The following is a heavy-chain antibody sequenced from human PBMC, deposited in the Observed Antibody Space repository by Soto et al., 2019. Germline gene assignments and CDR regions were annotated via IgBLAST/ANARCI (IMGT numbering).Heavy chain of an antibody. D-gene: IGHD3-10*01. CDR3: ARDTRLEFSVRGVGPFDP. J-gene: IGHJ5*02. CDR2: IYYSGIT. V-gene: IGHV4-39*07. CDR1: GDSISNSNYY. Sequence: SETLSLTCTVSGDSISNSNYYWGWIRQPPGKGLEWIANIYYSGITYCNPSLKSRVAISVDTSKNQFSLKLSSVTAADTAVYYCARDTRLEFSVRGVGPFDPWGQGTLVTVSS.